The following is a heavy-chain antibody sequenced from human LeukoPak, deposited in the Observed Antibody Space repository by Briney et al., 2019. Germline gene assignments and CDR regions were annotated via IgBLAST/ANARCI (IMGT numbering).Heavy chain of an antibody. Sequence: SETLSLTXXXXXGPFSGYYWSWIRQPPGKGLEWIGEINHSGSTNYNPSLKSRVTISVDTSKNQFSLKLSSVTAADTAVYYCARLAEAYAFDIWGQGTMVTVSS. J-gene: IGHJ3*02. V-gene: IGHV4-34*01. CDR3: ARLAEAYAFDI. CDR1: XGPFSGYY. CDR2: INHSGST.